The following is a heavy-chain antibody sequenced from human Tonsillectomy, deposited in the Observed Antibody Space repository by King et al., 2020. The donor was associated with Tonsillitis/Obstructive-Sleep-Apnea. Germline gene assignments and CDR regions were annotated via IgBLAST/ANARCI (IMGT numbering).Heavy chain of an antibody. J-gene: IGHJ3*01. V-gene: IGHV4-34*01. Sequence: VQLQQWGAGLWKPSETLSLTSAVYGGSFSGYYWSWIRQPPGKGLEWIGEIDHSGSTNYNPSLKSRVTISADTSKTQFSLKLSSVTAADTAVYYCAREITTDTFDFWGQGTMVTVSS. CDR2: IDHSGST. CDR1: GGSFSGYY. CDR3: AREITTDTFDF. D-gene: IGHD3-3*01.